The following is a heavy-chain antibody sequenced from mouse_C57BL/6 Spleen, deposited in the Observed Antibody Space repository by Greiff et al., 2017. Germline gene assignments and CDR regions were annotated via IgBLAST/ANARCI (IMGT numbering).Heavy chain of an antibody. Sequence: EVQLVESGGGLVKPGGSLKLSCAASGFTFSDYGMHWVRQAPEQGLEWVAYISSGSSTIYYADTVKGRFTISRDNAKNTLFLQMTSLRSEDTAMYDCARTGDYDAYAWFAYWGQGTLVTVSA. V-gene: IGHV5-17*01. CDR2: ISSGSSTI. D-gene: IGHD2-4*01. CDR1: GFTFSDYG. J-gene: IGHJ3*01. CDR3: ARTGDYDAYAWFAY.